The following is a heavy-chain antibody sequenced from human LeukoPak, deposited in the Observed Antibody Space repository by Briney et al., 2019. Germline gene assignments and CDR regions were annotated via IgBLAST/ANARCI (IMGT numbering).Heavy chain of an antibody. J-gene: IGHJ4*02. CDR1: GFTFSDHY. D-gene: IGHD3-9*01. V-gene: IGHV3-72*01. CDR3: TRCEQRYYDI. Sequence: GGSLRLSCAAFGFTFSDHYMDWVRQAPGKGLEWVGRITNKATSYTTEYAASVTGRFTISRDDSKNSLYLQMDSLKTEDSAVYYCTRCEQRYYDIWGQGTLVTVSS. CDR2: ITNKATSYTT.